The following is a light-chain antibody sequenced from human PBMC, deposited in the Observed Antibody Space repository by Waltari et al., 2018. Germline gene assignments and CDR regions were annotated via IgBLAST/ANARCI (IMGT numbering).Light chain of an antibody. V-gene: IGLV1-47*01. J-gene: IGLJ3*02. CDR2: RNN. Sequence: QPVLTQPPSASGTPGQRATISCSGSSSHIGSNYVYWYQQLPGTAPKLLIYRNNPRPSGVPDRFSGSKSGTSASLAISGLRSEDEADYYCAAWDDSLSGRVFGGGTKLTVL. CDR1: SSHIGSNY. CDR3: AAWDDSLSGRV.